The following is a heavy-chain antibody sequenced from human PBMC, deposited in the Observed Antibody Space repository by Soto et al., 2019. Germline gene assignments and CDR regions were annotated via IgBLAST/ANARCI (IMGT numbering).Heavy chain of an antibody. V-gene: IGHV4-59*01. CDR3: ASWRENDFWSGYPKI. CDR2: IYYSGST. J-gene: IGHJ4*02. CDR1: GGSISSYY. Sequence: SETLSLTCTVSGGSISSYYWSWIRQPPGKGLEWIGYIYYSGSTNYNPSLKSRVTISVDTSKNQFSLKLSSVTAADTAVYYCASWRENDFWSGYPKIWGQGTLVTVSS. D-gene: IGHD3-3*01.